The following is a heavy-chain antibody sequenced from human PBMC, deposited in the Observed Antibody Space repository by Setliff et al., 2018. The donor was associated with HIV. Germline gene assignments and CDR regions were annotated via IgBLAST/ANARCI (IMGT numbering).Heavy chain of an antibody. CDR1: GGSISSSNW. V-gene: IGHV4-4*02. Sequence: SETLSLTCAVSGGSISSSNWWSWVRQPPGKGLEWIGEIYYSGSTNYNPSLKSRVTISVDTSKNQFSLKLSSVTAADTAVYYCASRGCSGGSCSDYWGQGTLVTAPQ. D-gene: IGHD2-15*01. CDR3: ASRGCSGGSCSDY. J-gene: IGHJ4*02. CDR2: IYYSGST.